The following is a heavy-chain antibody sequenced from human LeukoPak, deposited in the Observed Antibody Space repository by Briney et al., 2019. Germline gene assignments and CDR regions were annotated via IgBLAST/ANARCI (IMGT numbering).Heavy chain of an antibody. CDR1: GFTFSSFD. V-gene: IGHV3-23*01. D-gene: IGHD6-19*01. Sequence: GGSLRLSCAASGFTFSSFDMSWVRQAPGKGLEWVSAISGSGGSTYYADSVKGRFTISRDNSRNTLYLQMNSLRAEDTALYYCAKTGYSSGWYRNWDYWGQGTLVTVSS. CDR3: AKTGYSSGWYRNWDY. J-gene: IGHJ4*02. CDR2: ISGSGGST.